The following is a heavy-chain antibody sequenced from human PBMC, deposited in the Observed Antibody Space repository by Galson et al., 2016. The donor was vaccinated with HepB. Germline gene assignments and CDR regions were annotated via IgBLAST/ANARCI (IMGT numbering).Heavy chain of an antibody. CDR3: ARSYYHDLGTYYMDPH. J-gene: IGHJ4*02. CDR2: IIGNGATT. D-gene: IGHD3-10*01. CDR1: GFNFSRYV. Sequence: SLRLSCAASGFNFSRYVMAWVRQSPGKGLEWVSGIIGNGATTFYADSLEGRFTISRDNSRNTLDLQINSLRAEDTAVYYCARSYYHDLGTYYMDPHWGQGALVTVSS. V-gene: IGHV3-23*01.